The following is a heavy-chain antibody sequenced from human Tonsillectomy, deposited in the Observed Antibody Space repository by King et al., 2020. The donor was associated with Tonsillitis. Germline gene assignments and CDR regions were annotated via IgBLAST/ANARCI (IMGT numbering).Heavy chain of an antibody. CDR3: AREXALRYXXWLLGLXYYYYGMDV. CDR2: INSDGSST. J-gene: IGHJ6*02. D-gene: IGHD3-9*01. CDR1: GFTFSSYW. Sequence: VQLVESGGGLVQPGGSLRLSCAASGFTFSSYWMHWVRQAPGXGLVWVSRINSDGSSTSYADXVKGRFTXSRDNAKNTLYLQMNSLRAEDTAVYYCAREXALRYXXWLLGLXYYYYGMDVWGQXXXVTVSS. V-gene: IGHV3-74*01.